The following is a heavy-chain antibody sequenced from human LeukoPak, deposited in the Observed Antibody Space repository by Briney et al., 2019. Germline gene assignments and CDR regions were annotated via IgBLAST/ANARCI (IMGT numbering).Heavy chain of an antibody. CDR1: GYTFTGYY. Sequence: SAKVSCNASGYTFTGYYMHRVRQAPGQGLEWMGWNNPNSGGTNYAQKFQGRVTMTRDTSISTAYMELSRLRSDDTAVYYCAREGGRDYYYYYYMDVWGKGATVTVSS. V-gene: IGHV1-2*02. CDR2: NNPNSGGT. CDR3: AREGGRDYYYYYYMDV. D-gene: IGHD1-26*01. J-gene: IGHJ6*03.